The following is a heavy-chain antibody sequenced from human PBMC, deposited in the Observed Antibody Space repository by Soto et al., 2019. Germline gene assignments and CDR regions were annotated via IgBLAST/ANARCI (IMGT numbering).Heavy chain of an antibody. CDR3: EKERGGYSANFVDA. J-gene: IGHJ6*04. CDR2: ISWNSGSI. V-gene: IGHV3-9*01. CDR1: GFTFDDYA. Sequence: PGGSLRLSCAASGFTFDDYAVHWVRQAPGKGLEWVSGISWNSGSIGYADSVKGRFTISRDNAKNSLYLQMNSLRAEDTALYYCEKERGGYSANFVDAWGKGTTVTVSS. D-gene: IGHD3-22*01.